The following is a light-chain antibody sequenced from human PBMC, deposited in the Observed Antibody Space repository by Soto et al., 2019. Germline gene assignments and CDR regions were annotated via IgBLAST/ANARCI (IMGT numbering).Light chain of an antibody. J-gene: IGKJ2*01. Sequence: DIQMTQSPSTLSASVGDRVTITCRASQSISSWLAWYQQKPGKAPKLLIYKASSLESGVPSRFSGRGSGTEFTLTISSLQPDDVATYYCQQYNSYSTFGQGTKLEIK. V-gene: IGKV1-5*03. CDR2: KAS. CDR3: QQYNSYST. CDR1: QSISSW.